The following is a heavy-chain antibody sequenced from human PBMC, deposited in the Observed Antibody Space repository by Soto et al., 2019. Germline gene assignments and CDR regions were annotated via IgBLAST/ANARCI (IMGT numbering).Heavy chain of an antibody. J-gene: IGHJ4*02. CDR3: AKASGWFGEFAY. Sequence: EVQLLESGGGLVQPGGSLRLSCAASGFTFSSYAMSWVRQAPGKGLEWVSAISGSGGSTYYADSVKGRFTISRDNSKNTLYLQMNRLRAEDTAVYYCAKASGWFGEFAYWGQGALVTVSS. V-gene: IGHV3-23*01. CDR2: ISGSGGST. CDR1: GFTFSSYA. D-gene: IGHD3-10*01.